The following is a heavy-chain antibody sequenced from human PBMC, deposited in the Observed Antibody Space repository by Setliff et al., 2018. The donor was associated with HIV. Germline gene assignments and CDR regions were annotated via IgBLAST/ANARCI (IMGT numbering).Heavy chain of an antibody. CDR2: IVPVLGIT. Sequence: SVKVSCKASGGTFNNDAISWVRQAPGQGLEWMGGIVPVLGITNYSPKFQGRVTITTDESTTTAYMDLSSLRSEDTAVYYCARGIFTGSYHFDYWGQGTLVTVSS. V-gene: IGHV1-69*10. J-gene: IGHJ4*02. CDR1: GGTFNNDA. D-gene: IGHD3-10*01. CDR3: ARGIFTGSYHFDY.